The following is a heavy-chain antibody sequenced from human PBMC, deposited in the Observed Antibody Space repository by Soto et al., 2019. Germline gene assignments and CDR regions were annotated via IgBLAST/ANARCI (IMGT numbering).Heavy chain of an antibody. D-gene: IGHD3-10*01. V-gene: IGHV1-69*01. CDR1: GGTFSSYA. J-gene: IGHJ6*02. Sequence: QVQLVQSGAEVKKPGSSVKVSCKASGGTFSSYAISWVRQAPGQGLEWMGGIIPIFGTANYAQKFQGRVTITADESTSTAYMELSSLRSEDTAVYYCVRGQYGSGSYGNYYYGMDVWGQGTTVTVSS. CDR2: IIPIFGTA. CDR3: VRGQYGSGSYGNYYYGMDV.